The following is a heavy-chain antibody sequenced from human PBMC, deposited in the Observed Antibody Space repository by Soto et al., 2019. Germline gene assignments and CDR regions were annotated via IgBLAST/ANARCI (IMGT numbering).Heavy chain of an antibody. CDR2: MNPNSGNT. CDR3: ARGLRNAFFPIFGVPYGMDV. J-gene: IGHJ6*02. D-gene: IGHD3-3*01. V-gene: IGHV1-8*01. Sequence: GASVKVSCKASGYTFTSYDINWVRQATGQGLEWMGWMNPNSGNTGYAQKFQGRVTMTRNTSISTAYMELSSLRSEDTAVYYCARGLRNAFFPIFGVPYGMDVWGQGTTVTVSS. CDR1: GYTFTSYD.